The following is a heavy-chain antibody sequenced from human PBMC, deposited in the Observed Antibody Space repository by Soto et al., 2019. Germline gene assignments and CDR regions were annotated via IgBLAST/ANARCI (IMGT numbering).Heavy chain of an antibody. Sequence: GGSLRLSCAASGFTFSDHYMDWVRQAPGKGLEWVARSRNKANSHTTEYAASVRGRFTISRDDSMNSLYLQMNSLKTEDTAVYYCARTYGSGWTNWDYWGRGALVTLSS. CDR2: SRNKANSHTT. CDR1: GFTFSDHY. CDR3: ARTYGSGWTNWDY. D-gene: IGHD3-10*01. J-gene: IGHJ4*02. V-gene: IGHV3-72*01.